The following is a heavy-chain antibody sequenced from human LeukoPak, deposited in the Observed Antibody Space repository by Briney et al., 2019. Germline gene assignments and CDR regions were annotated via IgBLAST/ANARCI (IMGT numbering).Heavy chain of an antibody. Sequence: PGGSLRLSCAASGFTFSSYAMHWVRQAPGKGLEWVAVISYDGSNKYYADSVKGRFTISRDNSKNTLYLQMNSLRAEDTAVYYCARGAYYYDSSGYYEEGYYYYYMDVWGKGTTVTVSS. CDR2: ISYDGSNK. J-gene: IGHJ6*03. CDR1: GFTFSSYA. CDR3: ARGAYYYDSSGYYEEGYYYYYMDV. V-gene: IGHV3-30*04. D-gene: IGHD3-22*01.